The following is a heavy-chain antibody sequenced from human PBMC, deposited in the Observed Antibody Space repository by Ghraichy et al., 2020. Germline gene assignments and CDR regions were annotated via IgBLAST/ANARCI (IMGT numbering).Heavy chain of an antibody. V-gene: IGHV4-34*01. J-gene: IGHJ4*02. D-gene: IGHD2-15*01. CDR3: ARGGYCSGGSCYSHFQFDY. CDR2: INHSGST. CDR1: GGSFSGYY. Sequence: GSLRLSCAVYGGSFSGYYWSWIRQPPGKGLEWIGEINHSGSTNYNPSLKSRVTISVDTSKNQFSLKLSSVTAADTAVYYCARGGYCSGGSCYSHFQFDYWGQGTLVTVSS.